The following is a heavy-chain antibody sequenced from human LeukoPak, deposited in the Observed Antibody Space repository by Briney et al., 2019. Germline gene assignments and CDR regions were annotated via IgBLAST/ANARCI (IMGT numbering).Heavy chain of an antibody. D-gene: IGHD3-10*01. J-gene: IGHJ6*02. CDR3: ARSRGPSYYYYYGMDV. Sequence: SETLSLTCAVYGGSFSGYYWSWNRQPPGKGLEWIGEINHSGSTNYNPTLKSRVTISVDTSKNQFSLKLSSVTAADTAVYYCARSRGPSYYYYYGMDVWGQGTTVTVSS. CDR1: GGSFSGYY. V-gene: IGHV4-34*01. CDR2: INHSGST.